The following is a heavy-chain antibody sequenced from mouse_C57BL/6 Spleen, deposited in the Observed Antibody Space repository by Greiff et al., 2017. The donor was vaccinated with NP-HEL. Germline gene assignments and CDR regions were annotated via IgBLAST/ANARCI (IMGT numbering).Heavy chain of an antibody. J-gene: IGHJ4*01. CDR3: ARLVTKAMDY. V-gene: IGHV5-17*01. CDR1: GFTFSDYG. CDR2: ISSGSSTI. Sequence: EVKLMESGGGLVKPGGSLKLSCAASGFTFSDYGMHWVRQAPEKGLEWVAYISSGSSTIYYADTVKGRFTISRDNAKNNLFLQMTSLRSEDTAMYYCARLVTKAMDYWGQGTSVTVSS. D-gene: IGHD2-2*01.